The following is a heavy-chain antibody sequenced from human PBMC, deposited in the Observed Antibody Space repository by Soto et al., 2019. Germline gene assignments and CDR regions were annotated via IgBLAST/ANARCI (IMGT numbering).Heavy chain of an antibody. V-gene: IGHV1-8*01. D-gene: IGHD2-21*02. CDR3: ASRSPYGDHYYFDY. CDR2: TNPNLGTT. Sequence: QVQMVQSGAEVKKPGASVKVSCTASGYSFTSYDLNWVRQATGQGLEWMGWTNPNLGTTGHAQSFQGRSTMTRDTSMSTAYMELSSLRPEDTAVYYCASRSPYGDHYYFDYWGQGTLVTVSS. CDR1: GYSFTSYD. J-gene: IGHJ4*02.